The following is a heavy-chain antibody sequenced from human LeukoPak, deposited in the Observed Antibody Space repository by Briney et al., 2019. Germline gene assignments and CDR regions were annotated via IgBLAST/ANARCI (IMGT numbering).Heavy chain of an antibody. Sequence: GGSLRLSCAASGFTFSSYAMTWVRQAPGEGLEWVAVITSSGADSYYSDSVRGRFTISRDNSKNTLYLQMNSLRAEDTAAYYCAKGGAVVLTGFDSWGQGTLVSVSS. J-gene: IGHJ4*02. V-gene: IGHV3-23*01. CDR1: GFTFSSYA. CDR2: ITSSGADS. D-gene: IGHD3-22*01. CDR3: AKGGAVVLTGFDS.